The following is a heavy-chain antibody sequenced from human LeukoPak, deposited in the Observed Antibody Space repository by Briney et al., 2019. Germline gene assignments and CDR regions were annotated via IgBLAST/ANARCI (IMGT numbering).Heavy chain of an antibody. CDR1: GGSISSGGYY. J-gene: IGHJ4*02. Sequence: PSQTLSLTCTVSGGSISSGGYYWSWIRQHPGKGLEWIGYIYYSGSTYYNPSLKSRVTISVDTSKNQFSLKLSSVTAADTAVYYCARGTSYYDTLTGPDYWGQGTLVTVSS. D-gene: IGHD3-9*01. CDR3: ARGTSYYDTLTGPDY. V-gene: IGHV4-31*03. CDR2: IYYSGST.